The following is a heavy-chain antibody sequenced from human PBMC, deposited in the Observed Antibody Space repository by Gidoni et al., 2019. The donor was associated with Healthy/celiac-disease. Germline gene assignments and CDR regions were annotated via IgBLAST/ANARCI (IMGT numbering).Heavy chain of an antibody. D-gene: IGHD1-26*01. CDR2: ISGRGGST. CDR3: AKGWSYEPNY. V-gene: IGHV3-23*01. CDR1: GFTFHSYA. Sequence: EVQLLASGGGLVPPGGSLRRSCAASGFTFHSYARSWVRLAPGKGVEVVSVISGRGGSTFYGDSVKGRFTISRDNSKNTLYLQMNSLRAEDTAVYYCAKGWSYEPNYWGQGTLVTVSS. J-gene: IGHJ4*02.